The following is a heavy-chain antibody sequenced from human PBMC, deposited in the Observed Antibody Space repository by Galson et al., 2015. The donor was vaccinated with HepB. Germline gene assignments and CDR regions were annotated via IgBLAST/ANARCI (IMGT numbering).Heavy chain of an antibody. CDR3: ARARLNYYDSSGYFDY. V-gene: IGHV1-2*02. J-gene: IGHJ4*02. CDR2: INPNSGGT. D-gene: IGHD3-22*01. CDR1: GYTFTGYY. Sequence: SVKVSCKASGYTFTGYYMHWVRQAPGQGLEWMGWINPNSGGTNYAQKFQGRVTMTRDTSISTAYMELSRLRSDDTAVYYCARARLNYYDSSGYFDYWGQGTLVTVSS.